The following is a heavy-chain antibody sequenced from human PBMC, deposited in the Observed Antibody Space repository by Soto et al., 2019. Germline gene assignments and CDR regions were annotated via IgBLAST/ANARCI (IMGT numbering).Heavy chain of an antibody. Sequence: SVKVSCKASGGTFSSYAISWVRQAPGQGLEWMGGIIPIFGTANYAQKFQGRVTITADESTSTAYMELSSLRSEDTAVYYCARDAINGPVGDAFDISGQGTMVTVSS. V-gene: IGHV1-69*13. J-gene: IGHJ3*02. CDR1: GGTFSSYA. CDR2: IIPIFGTA. CDR3: ARDAINGPVGDAFDI. D-gene: IGHD2-2*02.